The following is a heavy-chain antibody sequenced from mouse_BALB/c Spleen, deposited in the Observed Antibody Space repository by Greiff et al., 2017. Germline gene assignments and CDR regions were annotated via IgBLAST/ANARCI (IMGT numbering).Heavy chain of an antibody. CDR2: IWGDGST. Sequence: VQLVESGPGLVAPSQSLSITCTVSGFSLTGYGVNWVRQPPGKGLEWLGMIWGDGSTDYNSALKSRLSISKDNSKSQVFLKMNSLQTDDTARYYCARGAPGSRRDYAMDYWGQGTSVTVSS. CDR3: ARGAPGSRRDYAMDY. J-gene: IGHJ4*01. D-gene: IGHD1-1*01. CDR1: GFSLTGYG. V-gene: IGHV2-6-7*01.